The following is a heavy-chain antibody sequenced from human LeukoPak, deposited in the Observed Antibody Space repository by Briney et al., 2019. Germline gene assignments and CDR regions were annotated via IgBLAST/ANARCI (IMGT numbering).Heavy chain of an antibody. Sequence: GGSLRLSCAASGFTVSSNYMSWVRQAPGKGLEWVSVIYSGGTTNYADSVKGRFTISRDNSKNTMYLQMNSLRAEDTAVYYCARDYYDSSGYYYGYFQHWGQGTLVTVSS. D-gene: IGHD3-22*01. J-gene: IGHJ1*01. V-gene: IGHV3-53*01. CDR1: GFTVSSNY. CDR3: ARDYYDSSGYYYGYFQH. CDR2: IYSGGTT.